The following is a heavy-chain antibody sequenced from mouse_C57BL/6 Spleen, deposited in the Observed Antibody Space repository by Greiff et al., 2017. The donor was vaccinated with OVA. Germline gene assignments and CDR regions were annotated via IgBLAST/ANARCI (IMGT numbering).Heavy chain of an antibody. Sequence: EVHLVESGEGLVKPGGSLKLSCAASGFTFSSYAMSWVRQTPEKRLEWVAYISSGGDYIYYADTVKGRFTISRDNARNTLYLQMSSLKSEDTAMYYCTRYYDYDYAMDYWGQGTSVTVSS. CDR2: ISSGGDYI. V-gene: IGHV5-9-1*02. CDR1: GFTFSSYA. D-gene: IGHD2-4*01. CDR3: TRYYDYDYAMDY. J-gene: IGHJ4*01.